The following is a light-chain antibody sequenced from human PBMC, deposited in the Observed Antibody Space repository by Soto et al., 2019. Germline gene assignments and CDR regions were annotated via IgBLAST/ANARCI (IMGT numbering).Light chain of an antibody. V-gene: IGLV1-44*01. CDR3: AAWDDSQNGYV. CDR2: NNN. CDR1: SSNIGTNA. J-gene: IGLJ1*01. Sequence: QPVLTQPPSASGTPGQRVTVSCSGGSSNIGTNAVNWYQQLPGTAPKLLIYNNNQRPSGVPDRFSGSKSGTSASLAISGLQSEDEADYYCAAWDDSQNGYVFGTGTKVTVL.